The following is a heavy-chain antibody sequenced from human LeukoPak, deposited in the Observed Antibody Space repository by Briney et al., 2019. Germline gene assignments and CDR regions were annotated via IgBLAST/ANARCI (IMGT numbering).Heavy chain of an antibody. J-gene: IGHJ2*01. D-gene: IGHD6-13*01. CDR2: IDPGDSDT. CDR1: STSSYY. V-gene: IGHV5-51*01. Sequence: STSSYYWGWVRQPPGKGLEWMGIIDPGDSDTRYSPSFQGQVTISADKSISTAYLQWSSLKASDTAMYYCARQPYSSSWYNWYFDLWGRGTLVTVSS. CDR3: ARQPYSSSWYNWYFDL.